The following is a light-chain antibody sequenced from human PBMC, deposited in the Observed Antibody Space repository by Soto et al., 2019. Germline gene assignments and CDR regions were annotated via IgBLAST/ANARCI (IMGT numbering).Light chain of an antibody. CDR1: QSLRGL. CDR2: DAY. Sequence: EVVLSQAPVPLSLSPGDRATLSCRASQSLRGLLAWYQQKPGQAPRLLIYDAYNRATGIPPRFSGSGSGTDFTLTISSLEPEDSAVYYCQQRHSWSITFGQGTRLEIK. CDR3: QQRHSWSIT. V-gene: IGKV3-11*01. J-gene: IGKJ5*01.